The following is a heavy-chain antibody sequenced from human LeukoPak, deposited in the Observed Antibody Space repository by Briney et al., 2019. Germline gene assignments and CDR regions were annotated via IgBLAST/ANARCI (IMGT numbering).Heavy chain of an antibody. Sequence: GGSLRLSCSASGFPFSIYAMHWVRQAPGKGLEYVSAISDSGGSTYYPDSVKGRFTTSRHNSKNTLYLQMSSLRAEDTAVYFCVRGYSFGPYGMDVWGQGTTVTVSS. V-gene: IGHV3-64D*09. D-gene: IGHD2-15*01. CDR1: GFPFSIYA. CDR3: VRGYSFGPYGMDV. CDR2: ISDSGGST. J-gene: IGHJ6*02.